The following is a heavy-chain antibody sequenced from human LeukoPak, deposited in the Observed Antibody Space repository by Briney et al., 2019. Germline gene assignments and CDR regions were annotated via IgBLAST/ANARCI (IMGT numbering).Heavy chain of an antibody. V-gene: IGHV4-30-2*01. J-gene: IGHJ5*02. CDR1: GGSISSGGYS. D-gene: IGHD3-10*01. CDR3: ARAFRAYGSGSYRNWFDP. Sequence: PSETLSLTCAVSGGSISSGGYSWSWIRQPPGKGLEWIGYIYHSESTYYNPSLKSRVTISVDRSKNQFSLKLSSVTAADTAVYYCARAFRAYGSGSYRNWFDPWGQGTLVTVSS. CDR2: IYHSEST.